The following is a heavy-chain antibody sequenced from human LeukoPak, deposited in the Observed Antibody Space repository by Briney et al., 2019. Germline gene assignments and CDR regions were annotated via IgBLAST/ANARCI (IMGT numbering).Heavy chain of an antibody. D-gene: IGHD6-6*01. J-gene: IGHJ4*02. CDR2: ISYDGSNK. Sequence: PGRSLRLSCAASGFTFSSYGMHWVRQAPGKGLEWVAVISYDGSNKYYADSVKGRFTISRDNSKNTLYLQMNSLRAEDTAVYYCAKVSSIAARRGFDYWGQGTLVTVSS. CDR3: AKVSSIAARRGFDY. CDR1: GFTFSSYG. V-gene: IGHV3-30*18.